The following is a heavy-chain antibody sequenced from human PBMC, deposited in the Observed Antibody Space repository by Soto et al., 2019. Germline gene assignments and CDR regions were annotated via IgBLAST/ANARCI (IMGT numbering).Heavy chain of an antibody. D-gene: IGHD4-17*01. CDR2: IIPILGIA. CDR1: GVTFSSYT. CDR3: ARDPADGDYGWFDP. J-gene: IGHJ5*02. Sequence: SVKVSCKASGVTFSSYTISWVRQAPGQGLEWMGRIIPILGIANYAQKFQGRVTITADKSTSTAYMELSSLRSEDTAVYYCARDPADGDYGWFDPWGQGTLVTVSS. V-gene: IGHV1-69*04.